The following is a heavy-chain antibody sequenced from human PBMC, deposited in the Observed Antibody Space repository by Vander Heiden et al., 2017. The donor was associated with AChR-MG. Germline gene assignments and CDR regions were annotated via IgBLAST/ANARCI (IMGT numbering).Heavy chain of an antibody. CDR1: GFTFSSYG. V-gene: IGHV3-30*02. CDR3: AHFWSGYSFDY. J-gene: IGHJ4*02. CDR2: IRYDGSNK. D-gene: IGHD3-3*02. Sequence: QVQLVESGGGVVQPGGSLRLSCAASGFTFSSYGMHWVRQAPGKGLEWVEFIRYDGSNKYYADSVKGRFTISRDNSKNTLYLQMNSLRAEDTAVYYCAHFWSGYSFDYWGQGTLVTVSS.